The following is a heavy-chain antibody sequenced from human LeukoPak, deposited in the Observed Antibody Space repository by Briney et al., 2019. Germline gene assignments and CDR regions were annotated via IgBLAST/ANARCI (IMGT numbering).Heavy chain of an antibody. CDR2: INELGHT. D-gene: IGHD6-13*01. Sequence: GGPLRLSCAASGFTFNHYAMTWVRQAPGKGLEWVSSINELGHTFYGDSVRGRFTISRDNSKNTVFLQMNSLRGDDTAEYFCVRDHGSQHSGTWYVFDYWGRGTLVTVSS. J-gene: IGHJ4*02. CDR3: VRDHGSQHSGTWYVFDY. V-gene: IGHV3-23*01. CDR1: GFTFNHYA.